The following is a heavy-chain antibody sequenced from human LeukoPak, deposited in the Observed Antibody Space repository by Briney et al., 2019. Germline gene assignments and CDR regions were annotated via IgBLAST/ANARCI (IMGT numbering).Heavy chain of an antibody. D-gene: IGHD1-1*01. J-gene: IGHJ4*02. CDR2: FDPEDGET. Sequence: GASVKVPCKVSGYTLTELSMHWVRQAPGKGLEWMGGFDPEDGETIYAQKFQGRVTMTEDTSTDTAYMELSSLRSEDTAVYYCATVPGYNWNDPTPTNYYFDYWGQGTLVTVSS. CDR3: ATVPGYNWNDPTPTNYYFDY. V-gene: IGHV1-24*01. CDR1: GYTLTELS.